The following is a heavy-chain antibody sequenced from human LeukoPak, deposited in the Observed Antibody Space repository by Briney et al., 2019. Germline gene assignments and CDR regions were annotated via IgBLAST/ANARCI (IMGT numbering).Heavy chain of an antibody. CDR2: INHSGST. J-gene: IGHJ4*02. V-gene: IGHV4-34*01. Sequence: SETLSLTCAVYGGSFSGYYWSWIRQPPGKGLEWIGEINHSGSTNYNPSLKSRVTRSVDTSKNQFSLKLSSVTAADTAVYYCASRSMVRGVREDYWGQGTLVTVSS. CDR1: GGSFSGYY. CDR3: ASRSMVRGVREDY. D-gene: IGHD3-10*01.